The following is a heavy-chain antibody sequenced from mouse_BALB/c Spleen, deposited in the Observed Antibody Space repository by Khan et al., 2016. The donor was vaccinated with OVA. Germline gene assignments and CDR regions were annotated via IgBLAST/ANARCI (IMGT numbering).Heavy chain of an antibody. V-gene: IGHV5-12*02. Sequence: EVELVESGGGLVQPGGSLKLSCATSGFTFSDYYMYWVRQTPEKRLEWVAYISNGGGSTYYPDTVKGRFTISRDNAKNTLYLQMSRLKSEDTAMYYCARQDGDYYAMDYGGQGTSVTVSS. CDR2: ISNGGGST. CDR3: ARQDGDYYAMDY. J-gene: IGHJ4*01. D-gene: IGHD2-13*01. CDR1: GFTFSDYY.